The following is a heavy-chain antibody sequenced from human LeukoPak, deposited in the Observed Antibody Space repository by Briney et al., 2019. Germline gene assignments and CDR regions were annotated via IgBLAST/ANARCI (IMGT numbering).Heavy chain of an antibody. V-gene: IGHV4-34*01. J-gene: IGHJ6*03. D-gene: IGHD6-13*01. CDR2: INHSGST. Sequence: SETLSLTCAVYGGSFSGYYWSWIRQPPGKGLEWIGEINHSGSTNYNPSLKSRATISVDTSKNQFSLKLSSVTAADTAVYYCARGHTWMAGPFRGSRSSGVYYMDVWGKGTTVTVSS. CDR3: ARGHTWMAGPFRGSRSSGVYYMDV. CDR1: GGSFSGYY.